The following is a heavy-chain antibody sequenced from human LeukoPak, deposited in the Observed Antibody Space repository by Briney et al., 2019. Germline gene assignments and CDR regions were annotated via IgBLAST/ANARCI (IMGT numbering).Heavy chain of an antibody. CDR3: ARDRGYYGTRFDP. CDR2: IRYDGSNE. D-gene: IGHD3-10*01. V-gene: IGHV3-30*02. Sequence: GGSLRLSCAASGFTFSNYGMNWVRQAPDKGLEWVAFIRYDGSNEYYADSVKGRFSISRDNSQNMLYLQMNSLRAEDTAVYYCARDRGYYGTRFDPWGQGTLVTVSS. J-gene: IGHJ5*02. CDR1: GFTFSNYG.